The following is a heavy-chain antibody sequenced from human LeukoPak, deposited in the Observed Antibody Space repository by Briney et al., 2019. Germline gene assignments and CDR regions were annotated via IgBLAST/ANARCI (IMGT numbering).Heavy chain of an antibody. J-gene: IGHJ4*02. Sequence: SVKVPCKASGGTFSSYAISWVRQAPGQGLEWMGGIIPIFGTANYAQKFQGRVTITADESTSTAYMELSSLRSEDTAVYYCASTFGANTSDPYWGQGTLVTVSS. D-gene: IGHD3-10*01. CDR1: GGTFSSYA. V-gene: IGHV1-69*13. CDR2: IIPIFGTA. CDR3: ASTFGANTSDPY.